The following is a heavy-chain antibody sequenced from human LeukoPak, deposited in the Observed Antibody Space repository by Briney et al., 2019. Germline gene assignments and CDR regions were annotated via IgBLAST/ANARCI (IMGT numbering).Heavy chain of an antibody. CDR3: ARVDDFWSGYWSEDY. Sequence: ASVKVSCKASGYTFTSYGISWVRQAPGQALEWMGWISAYNGNTNYAQKLQGRVTMTTDTSTSTAYMELRSLRSDDTAVYYCARVDDFWSGYWSEDYWGQGTLVTVSS. D-gene: IGHD3-3*01. V-gene: IGHV1-18*01. CDR2: ISAYNGNT. J-gene: IGHJ4*02. CDR1: GYTFTSYG.